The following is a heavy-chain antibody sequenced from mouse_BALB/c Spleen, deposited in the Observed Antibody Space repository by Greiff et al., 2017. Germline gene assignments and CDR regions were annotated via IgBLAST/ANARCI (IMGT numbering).Heavy chain of an antibody. J-gene: IGHJ4*01. CDR3: ARSHRYDAGDAMDY. D-gene: IGHD2-14*01. Sequence: EVQLVESGGGLVQPGGSRKLSCAASGFTFSSFGMHWVRQAPEKGLEWVAYISRGSSTIYYADTVKGRFTISRDKPKNTLFLQMTSLRSEDTAMYYCARSHRYDAGDAMDYWGQGTSVTVSA. V-gene: IGHV5-17*02. CDR1: GFTFSSFG. CDR2: ISRGSSTI.